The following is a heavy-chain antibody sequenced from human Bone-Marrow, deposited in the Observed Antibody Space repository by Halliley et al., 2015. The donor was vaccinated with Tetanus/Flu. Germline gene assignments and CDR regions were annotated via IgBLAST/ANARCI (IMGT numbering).Heavy chain of an antibody. Sequence: SLRLSCAVSGGYINSSNWWSWVRQPPGKGLEWIGEIYHSGSTNYNPSLKSRVTISIDKSKNQFSLKLTSVTAADTAVYYCARDGASAWAYYFNYWGQGILVTVSS. J-gene: IGHJ4*02. D-gene: IGHD6-19*01. CDR2: IYHSGST. CDR3: ARDGASAWAYYFNY. V-gene: IGHV4-4*02. CDR1: GGYINSSNW.